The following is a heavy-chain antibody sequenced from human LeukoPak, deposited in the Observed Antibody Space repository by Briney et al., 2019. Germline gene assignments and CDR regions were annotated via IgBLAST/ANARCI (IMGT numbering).Heavy chain of an antibody. CDR2: ISGSGGST. J-gene: IGHJ4*02. V-gene: IGHV3-23*01. CDR3: AKDRYYDFWSGITWDY. Sequence: GGSLRLSCAASGFTFSSYSMNWVRQAPGKGLEWVSAISGSGGSTYYADSVKGRFTISRDNSKNTLYLQMNSLRAEDTAVYYCAKDRYYDFWSGITWDYWGQGTLVTVSS. CDR1: GFTFSSYS. D-gene: IGHD3-3*01.